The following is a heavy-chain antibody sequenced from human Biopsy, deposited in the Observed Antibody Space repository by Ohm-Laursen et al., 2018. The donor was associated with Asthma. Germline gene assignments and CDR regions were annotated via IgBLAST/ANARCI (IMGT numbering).Heavy chain of an antibody. Sequence: SLRLSCSAPGFTFGDYWMSWVRQAPGKGLEWVADIWFDGSNKHYADSVKGRFTISRDNSKNTLYLQMNSLRAEDTALYYCGRERSYMVDYWGQGTLVIVSS. CDR3: GRERSYMVDY. V-gene: IGHV3-33*01. J-gene: IGHJ4*02. CDR1: GFTFGDYW. CDR2: IWFDGSNK. D-gene: IGHD3-10*01.